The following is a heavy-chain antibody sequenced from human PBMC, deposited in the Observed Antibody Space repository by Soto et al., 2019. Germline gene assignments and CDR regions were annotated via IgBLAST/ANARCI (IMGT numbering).Heavy chain of an antibody. J-gene: IGHJ3*02. CDR2: IKQDGSEK. CDR1: GFTFSSYW. V-gene: IGHV3-7*01. Sequence: QPGGSLRLSCAASGFTFSSYWMSWVRQAPGKGLEWVANIKQDGSEKYYVDSVKGRFTISRDNAKNSLYLQMNSLRAEDTAVYYCARGLVDTAMAINNAFDIWGQGTMVTVSS. CDR3: ARGLVDTAMAINNAFDI. D-gene: IGHD5-18*01.